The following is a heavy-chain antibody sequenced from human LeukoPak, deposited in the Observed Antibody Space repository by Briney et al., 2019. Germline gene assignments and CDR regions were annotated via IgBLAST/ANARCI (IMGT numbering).Heavy chain of an antibody. J-gene: IGHJ6*02. V-gene: IGHV3-33*01. Sequence: SCKASGGTFSSYAISWVRQAPGKGLEWVALIWYDGSNKYYADSVRGRFTISRDNSKNTLYLQMNSLRAGDTAVYYCARVSAAHIYGLDVWGQGTTVTVSS. CDR2: IWYDGSNK. CDR3: ARVSAAHIYGLDV. CDR1: GGTFSSYA.